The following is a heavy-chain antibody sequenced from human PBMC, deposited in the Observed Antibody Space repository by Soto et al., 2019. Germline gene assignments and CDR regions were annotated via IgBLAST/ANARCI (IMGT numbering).Heavy chain of an antibody. V-gene: IGHV4-34*01. CDR1: GGSFSGYY. J-gene: IGHJ5*02. CDR2: INHSGST. Sequence: QVQLQQWGAGLLKPSETLSLTCAVYGGSFSGYYWSWIRQPPGKGLEWIGEINHSGSTNYNPSLKSRVTISVDTSKNQFSLKLNSVTGADTAVYYCASVTTVRGVIMGRFDPWGQGTPVTVSS. D-gene: IGHD3-10*01. CDR3: ASVTTVRGVIMGRFDP.